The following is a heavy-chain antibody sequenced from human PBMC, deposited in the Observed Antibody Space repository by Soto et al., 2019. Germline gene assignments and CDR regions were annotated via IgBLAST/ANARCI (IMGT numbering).Heavy chain of an antibody. CDR2: IIAIFGTA. J-gene: IGHJ6*02. Sequence: QVQLVQSGAEVKKPGSSVKVSCKASGGTFSSSAISWVRQAPGQGLEWMGGIIAIFGTANYAQKFQGRVTITADEPTSPAYMELSSLRSEDTAVYYCAGHGTHGSTYYYGIDVWGQGTTVTVSS. CDR3: AGHGTHGSTYYYGIDV. CDR1: GGTFSSSA. D-gene: IGHD6-13*01. V-gene: IGHV1-69*12.